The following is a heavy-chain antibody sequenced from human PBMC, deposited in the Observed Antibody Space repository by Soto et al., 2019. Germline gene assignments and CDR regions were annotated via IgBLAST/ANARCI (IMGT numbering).Heavy chain of an antibody. CDR1: GYTFTSYG. Sequence: QVQLVQSGAEVKKPGASVKVSCKASGYTFTSYGISWVRQAPGQGLEWMGWISAYNGNTNYAQKLQGRVTMTTDTTTRTAYMELRSLRSDVTAVYYCARENDFWSGYFTPDAFDFWGQGTMVTVSS. J-gene: IGHJ3*01. D-gene: IGHD3-3*01. CDR3: ARENDFWSGYFTPDAFDF. V-gene: IGHV1-18*01. CDR2: ISAYNGNT.